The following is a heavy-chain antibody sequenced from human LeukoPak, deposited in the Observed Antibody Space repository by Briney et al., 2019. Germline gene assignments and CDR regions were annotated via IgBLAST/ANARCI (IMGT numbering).Heavy chain of an antibody. V-gene: IGHV4-59*01. CDR1: GGSISSYY. J-gene: IGHJ4*02. D-gene: IGHD3-3*01. CDR3: ASLYYDFHFDY. Sequence: SKTLSLTCTVSGGSISSYYWSWIRQPPGKGLEWIGYIYYSGSTNYNPSLKSRVTISVDTSKNQFSLKLSSVTAADTAVYYCASLYYDFHFDYWGQGTLVTVSS. CDR2: IYYSGST.